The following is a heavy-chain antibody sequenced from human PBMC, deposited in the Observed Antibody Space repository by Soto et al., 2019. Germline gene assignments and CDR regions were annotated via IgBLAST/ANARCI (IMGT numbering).Heavy chain of an antibody. Sequence: SETLSLTCTVSGGSVSSGSYYWSWIRQPPGKGLEWIGYIYYSGSTNYNPSLKSLVTISVDTSNNQFSMKLSSVTAADTAGYYCARGREGSTWRSCSCFGMDGWRQGNTIT. J-gene: IGHJ6*02. CDR2: IYYSGST. D-gene: IGHD2-15*01. CDR3: ARGREGSTWRSCSCFGMDG. V-gene: IGHV4-61*01. CDR1: GGSVSSGSYY.